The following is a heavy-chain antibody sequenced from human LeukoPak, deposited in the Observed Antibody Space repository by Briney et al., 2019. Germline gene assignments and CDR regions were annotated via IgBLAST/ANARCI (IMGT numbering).Heavy chain of an antibody. CDR3: ARGPIVRMVYAIRHFDY. D-gene: IGHD2-8*01. Sequence: ASVKVSCKASGGTFSSYAISWVRQAPGQGLEWMGGIIPIFGTANYAQKFQGRVTITAVESTSTAYMELSRLRSDDTAVYYCARGPIVRMVYAIRHFDYWGQGTLVTVSS. CDR2: IIPIFGTA. CDR1: GGTFSSYA. V-gene: IGHV1-69*13. J-gene: IGHJ4*02.